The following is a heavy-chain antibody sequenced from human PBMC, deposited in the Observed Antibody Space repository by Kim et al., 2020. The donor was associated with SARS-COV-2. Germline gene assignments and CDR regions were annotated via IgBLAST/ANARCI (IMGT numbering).Heavy chain of an antibody. D-gene: IGHD3-10*01. Sequence: SVKVSCKASGGTFSSYAISWVRQAPGQGLEWMGGIIPIFGTANYAQKFQGRVTITADESTSTAYMELSSLRSEDTAVYYCARARVEVLLWFGEFPNPYYYYGMDVWGQGTTVTVSS. CDR3: ARARVEVLLWFGEFPNPYYYYGMDV. J-gene: IGHJ6*02. V-gene: IGHV1-69*13. CDR1: GGTFSSYA. CDR2: IIPIFGTA.